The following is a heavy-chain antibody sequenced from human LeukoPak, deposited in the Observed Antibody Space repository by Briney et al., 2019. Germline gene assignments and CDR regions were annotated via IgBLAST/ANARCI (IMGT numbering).Heavy chain of an antibody. CDR3: ARDGCSGGSCYSFDY. CDR2: INPNSGGT. Sequence: ASVTVSCKASGYTFTSYYMHWVRQAPGQGLEWMGRINPNSGGTNYAQKFQGRVTMTRDTSISTAYMELSRLRSDDTAVYYCARDGCSGGSCYSFDYWGQGTLVTVSS. D-gene: IGHD2-15*01. J-gene: IGHJ4*02. CDR1: GYTFTSYY. V-gene: IGHV1-2*06.